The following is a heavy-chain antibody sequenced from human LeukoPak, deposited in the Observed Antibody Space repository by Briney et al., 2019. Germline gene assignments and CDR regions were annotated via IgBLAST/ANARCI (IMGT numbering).Heavy chain of an antibody. CDR1: GFTFSSYA. D-gene: IGHD3-10*01. J-gene: IGHJ3*02. V-gene: IGHV3-23*01. CDR3: AKSLMVRGVIPAPHAFDI. Sequence: GGSLRLSCAASGFTFSSYAMSWVRQAPGKGLEWVSAISGSGGSTYYAGSVKGRFTISRDNSKNTLYLQMNSLRAEDTAVYYCAKSLMVRGVIPAPHAFDIWGQGTMVTVSS. CDR2: ISGSGGST.